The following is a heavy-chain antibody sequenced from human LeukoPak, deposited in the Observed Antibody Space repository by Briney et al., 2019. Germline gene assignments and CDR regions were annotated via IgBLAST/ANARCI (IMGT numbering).Heavy chain of an antibody. V-gene: IGHV1-18*01. Sequence: ASVKVSCKPSGYTFTSYGIIRVRQAPGHGLEGMGWISAYNGNTKYAQKLQGRVTMTTDTSTSTAYMELRSLRSDDTAVYYCARVGDPLYYYYYMDVWGKGTTVTVSS. J-gene: IGHJ6*03. D-gene: IGHD3-16*01. CDR2: ISAYNGNT. CDR3: ARVGDPLYYYYYMDV. CDR1: GYTFTSYG.